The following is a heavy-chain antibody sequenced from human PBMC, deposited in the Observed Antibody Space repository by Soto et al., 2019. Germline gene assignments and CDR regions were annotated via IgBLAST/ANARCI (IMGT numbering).Heavy chain of an antibody. CDR1: GFTFSSYA. D-gene: IGHD2-15*01. J-gene: IGHJ4*02. CDR2: LGGSGGST. V-gene: IGHV3-23*01. Sequence: EVQLLESGGGLVQAGESLRLSCAASGFTFSSYAMILVRQAPGKGLEGVSVLGGSGGSTYYADSVKGRFTISRDNSQNTLYLQMNSLRAEDTAVYYCAKERRGIYCAGGTCYSPDYWGPGTLVTVSS. CDR3: AKERRGIYCAGGTCYSPDY.